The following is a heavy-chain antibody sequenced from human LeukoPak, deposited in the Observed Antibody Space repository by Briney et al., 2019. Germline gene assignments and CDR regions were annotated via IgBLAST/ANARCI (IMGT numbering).Heavy chain of an antibody. J-gene: IGHJ6*02. V-gene: IGHV3-13*01. CDR3: ARGLTLMPTTVPFQTGNYYGMDV. CDR2: IGTAGDT. CDR1: GFTFSSYE. Sequence: TGGSLRLSCAASGFTFSSYEMHWVRQATGKGLEWVSAIGTAGDTYYPGSVKGRFTISRENAKNSLYLQMNSLRAGDTAVYYCARGLTLMPTTVPFQTGNYYGMDVWGQGTTVTVSS. D-gene: IGHD4-11*01.